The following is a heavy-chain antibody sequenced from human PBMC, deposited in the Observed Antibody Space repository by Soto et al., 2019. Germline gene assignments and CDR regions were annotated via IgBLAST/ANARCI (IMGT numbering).Heavy chain of an antibody. CDR1: GDSITSGSYS. V-gene: IGHV4-30-2*01. Sequence: QLQLRESGSRLVQPSQTLTLTCSVSGDSITSGSYSWSLIRLAPGKGLVWLGNIHVIGYTAFNPSLRHRLTMTVDTSQNHVSLYVTAETSADTALYYCARGGALRPNGHVPLAFWGRGTLVTVSS. D-gene: IGHD3-16*01. CDR3: ARGGALRPNGHVPLAF. J-gene: IGHJ4*02. CDR2: IHVIGYT.